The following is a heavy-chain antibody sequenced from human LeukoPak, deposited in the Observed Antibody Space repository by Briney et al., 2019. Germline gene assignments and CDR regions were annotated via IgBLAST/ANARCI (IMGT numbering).Heavy chain of an antibody. Sequence: GGSLRLSCAPSGFTFSSYPMHWVRQAPGKGLEWVAVISYDESNKYYADSVKGRFTISRDNSKNTLYLQMNSLRAEDTAVFYCARDQYDTWSRRGNFDSWGQGTLVIVSS. V-gene: IGHV3-30-3*01. D-gene: IGHD3-3*01. J-gene: IGHJ4*02. CDR1: GFTFSSYP. CDR3: ARDQYDTWSRRGNFDS. CDR2: ISYDESNK.